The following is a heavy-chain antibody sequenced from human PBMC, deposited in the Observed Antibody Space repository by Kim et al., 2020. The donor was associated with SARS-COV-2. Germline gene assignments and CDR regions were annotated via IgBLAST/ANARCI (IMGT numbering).Heavy chain of an antibody. Sequence: SETLSLSCTVSGGSITSTIYYWGWIRQPPGKGLEWIGSIYYSGSTFYNPSLNSRVTISADTSKNQFSLKLSSVTAADKAVDYCARHNLGSTGGLWHWGQG. J-gene: IGHJ1*01. CDR1: GGSITSTIYY. CDR3: ARHNLGSTGGLWH. CDR2: IYYSGST. V-gene: IGHV4-39*01. D-gene: IGHD3-16*01.